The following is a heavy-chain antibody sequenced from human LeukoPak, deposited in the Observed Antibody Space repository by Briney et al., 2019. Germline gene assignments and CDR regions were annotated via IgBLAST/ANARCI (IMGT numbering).Heavy chain of an antibody. Sequence: SQTLSLTCTVSGGSISSGGYYWSWIRQPPGKGLEWIGYIYHSGSTYYNPSLKSRVTISVDRSKNQFSLKLSSVTAADTAVYYCAKKNYGGNRSFDYWGQGTLVTVSS. V-gene: IGHV4-30-2*01. CDR3: AKKNYGGNRSFDY. CDR1: GGSISSGGYY. J-gene: IGHJ4*02. D-gene: IGHD4-23*01. CDR2: IYHSGST.